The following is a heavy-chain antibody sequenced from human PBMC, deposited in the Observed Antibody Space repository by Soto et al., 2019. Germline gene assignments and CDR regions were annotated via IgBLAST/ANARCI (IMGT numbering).Heavy chain of an antibody. Sequence: ASVKVSCKASGYTFTSHGISWVRQAPGQGLEWMGWISAYDANTNYAQKLQGRVTMTTDTSTSTSYMELRSLRSDDTAVYFCARDRLGATGDYWGHGTRVTFXS. CDR3: ARDRLGATGDY. J-gene: IGHJ4*01. D-gene: IGHD1-26*01. CDR1: GYTFTSHG. V-gene: IGHV1-18*01. CDR2: ISAYDANT.